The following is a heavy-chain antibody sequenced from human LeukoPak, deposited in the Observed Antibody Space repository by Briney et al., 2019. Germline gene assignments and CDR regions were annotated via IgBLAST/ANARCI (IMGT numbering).Heavy chain of an antibody. CDR1: GGSVSSGSYY. J-gene: IGHJ4*02. D-gene: IGHD6-19*01. Sequence: PSETLSLTCTVSGGSVSSGSYYWSWIRQPPGKGLEWIGYIYYSGSTNYNPSLKSRVTISVDTSKNQFSLKLSSVTAADTAVYYCARHSIVGQWLVPFDYWGQGTLVTVSS. CDR2: IYYSGST. V-gene: IGHV4-61*01. CDR3: ARHSIVGQWLVPFDY.